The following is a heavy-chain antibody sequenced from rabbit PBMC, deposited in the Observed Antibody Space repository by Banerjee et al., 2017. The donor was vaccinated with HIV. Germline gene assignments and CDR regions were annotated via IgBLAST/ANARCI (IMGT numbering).Heavy chain of an antibody. CDR2: IYTGSSGST. Sequence: QEQLVESGGDLVQPEGSLTLTCTASGFSFSSNYYMCWVRQAPGKGLEWIACIYTGSSGSTYYASWVKGRFTISKTSSTTVTLQVTSLTAADTATYFCARMNAGIYLYGFNLWGPGTLVTVS. CDR1: GFSFSSNYY. D-gene: IGHD4-2*01. J-gene: IGHJ4*01. CDR3: ARMNAGIYLYGFNL. V-gene: IGHV1S45*01.